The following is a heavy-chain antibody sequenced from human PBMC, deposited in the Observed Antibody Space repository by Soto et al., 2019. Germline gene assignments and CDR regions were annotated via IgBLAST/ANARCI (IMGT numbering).Heavy chain of an antibody. CDR1: GGTFSSYT. J-gene: IGHJ4*02. CDR2: IIPILGIA. D-gene: IGHD6-6*01. Sequence: ASVKVSCKASGGTFSSYTISWVRQAPGQGLEWMGRIIPILGIANYAQKFQGRVTITADKSTSTAYMELSSLRSEDTAVYYCARATERNSSSYYFDYWGQGTLVTVSS. V-gene: IGHV1-69*02. CDR3: ARATERNSSSYYFDY.